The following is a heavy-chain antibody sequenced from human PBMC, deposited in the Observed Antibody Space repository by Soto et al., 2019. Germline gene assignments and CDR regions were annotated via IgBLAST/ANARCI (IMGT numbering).Heavy chain of an antibody. J-gene: IGHJ4*02. D-gene: IGHD5-12*01. CDR2: INTYNGMT. V-gene: IGHV1-18*01. CDR1: GYTFINYH. Sequence: QVQLVQSGGEVKKPGASVTVSCKASGYTFINYHITWVRQAPGQGLEWMAWINTYNGMTDYAQRFQGRVTMTRDTAAGTAWVEVGKVGSGGRAVDFCAKSPRGEMATDWGQGTLVTVSS. CDR3: AKSPRGEMATD.